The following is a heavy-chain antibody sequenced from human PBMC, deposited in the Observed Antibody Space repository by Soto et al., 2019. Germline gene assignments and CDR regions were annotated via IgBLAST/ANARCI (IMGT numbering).Heavy chain of an antibody. D-gene: IGHD2-2*01. Sequence: QVQLQESGPGLVKPSETLSLTCTVSGGSISSYYWSWIRQPAGKGLEWIGRIYTSGSTNYNPSLTSRVTMSVDTSKNQFSLKLSSVTAADTAVYYCARVRCSSTSCYEDYWGQGTLVTVSS. CDR1: GGSISSYY. CDR2: IYTSGST. J-gene: IGHJ4*02. V-gene: IGHV4-4*07. CDR3: ARVRCSSTSCYEDY.